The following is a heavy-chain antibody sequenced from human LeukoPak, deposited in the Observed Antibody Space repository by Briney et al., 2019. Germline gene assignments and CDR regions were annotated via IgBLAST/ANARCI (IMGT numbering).Heavy chain of an antibody. V-gene: IGHV3-7*04. Sequence: GGSLRLSCVASGFPFSSYWMTWVRQAPGRGLEWVANIKQDGSKKSYVASVKGRFTISRDNAKNSLYLQMNSLRAEDTAIYYCTRVGYIDEGIDYWGQGTLVTVSS. CDR2: IKQDGSKK. J-gene: IGHJ4*02. CDR3: TRVGYIDEGIDY. CDR1: GFPFSSYW. D-gene: IGHD5-24*01.